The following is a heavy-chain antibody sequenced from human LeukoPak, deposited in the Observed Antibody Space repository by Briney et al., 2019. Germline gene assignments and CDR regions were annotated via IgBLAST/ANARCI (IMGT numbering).Heavy chain of an antibody. D-gene: IGHD2-21*02. V-gene: IGHV4-59*01. CDR2: IYYSGIT. Sequence: SETLSLTCTVSGASISSYYWSWIRQPPGKGLEYIGYIYYSGITNYNPSLKSRVTISLDTSRNQFSLKLNSVTAADTAVYYCARTARVPDYWGQGTLVSVSS. CDR1: GASISSYY. CDR3: ARTARVPDY. J-gene: IGHJ4*02.